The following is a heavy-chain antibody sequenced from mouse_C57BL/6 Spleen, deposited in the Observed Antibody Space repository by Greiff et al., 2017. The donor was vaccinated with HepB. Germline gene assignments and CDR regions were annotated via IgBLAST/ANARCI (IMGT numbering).Heavy chain of an antibody. CDR1: GYTFTSYW. CDR2: INPSNGGT. V-gene: IGHV1-53*01. Sequence: QVQLQQSGTELVKPGASVKLSCKASGYTFTSYWMHWVKQRPGQGLEWIGNINPSNGGTNYNEKFKSKATLTVDKSSSTAYMQLSSLTSEDSAVYYCARIYYGSSPWYFDVWGTGTTVTVSS. J-gene: IGHJ1*03. D-gene: IGHD1-1*01. CDR3: ARIYYGSSPWYFDV.